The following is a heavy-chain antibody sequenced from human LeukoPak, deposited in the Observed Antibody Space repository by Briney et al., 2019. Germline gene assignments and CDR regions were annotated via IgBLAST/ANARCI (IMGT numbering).Heavy chain of an antibody. V-gene: IGHV4-59*01. CDR1: GGSINDAS. CDR2: IYHSGGT. D-gene: IGHD3-10*01. J-gene: IGHJ4*02. CDR3: ARVGTYYRSLDS. Sequence: SETLSLTRTVSGGSINDASWNWIRQPPGQGLEWIGYIYHSGGTNYNPSLKSRVSISLDTSKNQFSLKLSPATAADTAVYYCARVGTYYRSLDSWGQGTLVTVSS.